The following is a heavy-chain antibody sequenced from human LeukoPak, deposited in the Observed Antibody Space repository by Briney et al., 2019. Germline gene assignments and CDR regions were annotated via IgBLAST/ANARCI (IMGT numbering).Heavy chain of an antibody. J-gene: IGHJ3*02. CDR1: GFTLSTYD. V-gene: IGHV3-13*01. CDR3: AREMSGSNDAFDI. Sequence: PGGFLRLSCAASGFTLSTYDMHWVRQVTGEALEWVSMIYEAGNTYYTGSVKGRFTISRENAKNSLYLQMHGLTAGDTAVYYCAREMSGSNDAFDIWGPGTMVTVSS. D-gene: IGHD3-10*01. CDR2: IYEAGNT.